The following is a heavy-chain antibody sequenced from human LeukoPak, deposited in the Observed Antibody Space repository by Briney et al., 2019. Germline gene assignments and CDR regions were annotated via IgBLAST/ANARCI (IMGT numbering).Heavy chain of an antibody. CDR2: ITPNADRT. Sequence: PGGSPRLSCAASGFTFGSYGMSWVRQAPGKGLEWVSFITPNADRTSYADSVEGRFTISRDNPRNTLYMQMNSLRDEDTALYYCAIMHGYYDGSGYWVQWGQGTLVTVSS. CDR3: AIMHGYYDGSGYWVQ. J-gene: IGHJ1*01. D-gene: IGHD3-22*01. V-gene: IGHV3-23*01. CDR1: GFTFGSYG.